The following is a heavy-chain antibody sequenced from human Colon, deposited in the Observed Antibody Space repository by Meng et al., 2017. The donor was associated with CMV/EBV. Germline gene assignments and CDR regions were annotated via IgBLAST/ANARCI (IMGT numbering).Heavy chain of an antibody. V-gene: IGHV3-21*06. CDR2: ISSSSNYI. D-gene: IGHD1-1*01. CDR3: ARNGGRGY. Sequence: GESPKISCAASGFTFSSHSMHWVRQAPGKGPEWVSSISSSSNYIFYADSVRGRFTISRDNAKNSLYLQLNSLKAEDTAVYYCARNGGRGYWGQGTLVTVSS. J-gene: IGHJ4*02. CDR1: GFTFSSHS.